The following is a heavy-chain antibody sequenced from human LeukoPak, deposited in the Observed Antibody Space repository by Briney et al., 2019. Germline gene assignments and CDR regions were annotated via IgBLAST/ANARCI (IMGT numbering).Heavy chain of an antibody. CDR1: GYTFTSYG. J-gene: IGHJ4*02. Sequence: VASVKVSCKASGYTFTSYGISWVRQAPGQGLEWMGWISAYNGNTNYAQKLQGRVTMTTDTSTSTAYMELRSLRSDDTAVYYCARSERGYSGYVFYFDYWGQGTLVTVSS. D-gene: IGHD5-12*01. CDR3: ARSERGYSGYVFYFDY. CDR2: ISAYNGNT. V-gene: IGHV1-18*01.